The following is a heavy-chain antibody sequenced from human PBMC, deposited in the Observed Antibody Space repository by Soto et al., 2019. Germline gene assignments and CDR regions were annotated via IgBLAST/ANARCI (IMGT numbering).Heavy chain of an antibody. CDR1: GYTFTGYY. CDR2: INPNSGGT. J-gene: IGHJ3*02. V-gene: IGHV1-2*02. Sequence: ASVKVSCKASGYTFTGYYMHWVRQAPGQGLEWMGWINPNSGGTNYAQKFQGRVTMTRDTSISTAYMELSRLRSDDTAVYYCVREGDYYDSSGNDAFDIWGQGTMVTVSS. CDR3: VREGDYYDSSGNDAFDI. D-gene: IGHD3-22*01.